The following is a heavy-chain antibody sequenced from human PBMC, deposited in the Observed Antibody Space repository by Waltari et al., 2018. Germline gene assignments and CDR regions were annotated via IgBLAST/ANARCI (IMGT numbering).Heavy chain of an antibody. CDR2: LIPIFGTA. D-gene: IGHD3-10*01. Sequence: QVQLGQAGAAVKKPGASVKVTCEASGGTFSRYAIRWSRQVPGQGLEWMGRLIPIFGTANYAQKLQRTIPLPADKSTSTAYMELSRLRSEDTAVYYCARGDYGSGSYGWGFDYWGQGTLVTVSS. J-gene: IGHJ4*02. CDR1: GGTFSRYA. V-gene: IGHV1-69*08. CDR3: ARGDYGSGSYGWGFDY.